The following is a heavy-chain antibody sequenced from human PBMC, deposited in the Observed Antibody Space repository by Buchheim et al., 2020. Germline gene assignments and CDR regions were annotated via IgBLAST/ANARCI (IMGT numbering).Heavy chain of an antibody. CDR3: ARDYDFWSGHPQPFDS. V-gene: IGHV3-7*01. CDR2: IRQDGNDK. Sequence: EVQLVESGGGLVQPGGSLRLSCAGSGFTFSRYWMSWVRQAPGKGPEWVANIRQDGNDKYYVDSVKGRFTISRENAKNSLFLQMNSLRVEDTAVYYCARDYDFWSGHPQPFDSWGQGTL. J-gene: IGHJ4*02. D-gene: IGHD3-3*01. CDR1: GFTFSRYW.